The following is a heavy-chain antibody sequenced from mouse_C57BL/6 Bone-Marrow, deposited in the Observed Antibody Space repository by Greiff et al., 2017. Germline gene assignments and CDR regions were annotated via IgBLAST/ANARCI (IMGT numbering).Heavy chain of an antibody. CDR2: IYPGDGDT. CDR3: AYYGSSYSYWYFDV. J-gene: IGHJ1*03. V-gene: IGHV1-82*01. CDR1: GYAFSSSW. D-gene: IGHD1-1*01. Sequence: QVQLKQSGPELVKPGASVKISCKASGYAFSSSWMNWVKQRPGKGLEWIGRIYPGDGDTNYNGKFKGKATLTADKSSSTAYMQLSSLTSEDSAVYFCAYYGSSYSYWYFDVWGTGTTVTVSS.